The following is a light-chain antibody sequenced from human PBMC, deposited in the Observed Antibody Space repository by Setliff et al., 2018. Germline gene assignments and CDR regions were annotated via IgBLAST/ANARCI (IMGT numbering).Light chain of an antibody. CDR2: DVS. CDR1: SDDIGNFNY. CDR3: SSYRSLKSGV. V-gene: IGLV2-14*03. Sequence: QSALIQPASVSGSPGQSITISCTGTSDDIGNFNYVSWYQQQRGKAPKLIISDVSDRPSGVSLRFSGSKSGNTASLTISGLQADDEADYFCSSYRSLKSGVFGTGTKAPS. J-gene: IGLJ1*01.